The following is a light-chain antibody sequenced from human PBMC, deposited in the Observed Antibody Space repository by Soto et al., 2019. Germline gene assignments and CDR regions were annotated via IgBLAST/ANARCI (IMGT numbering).Light chain of an antibody. J-gene: IGLJ1*01. CDR3: SSYTTSNTRQIV. CDR2: DVT. Sequence: QSALTQPASVSGSPGQSITISCTGTSSDVGGYNYVSWYQHHPGKAPKLIIYDVTNRPSGVSNPFSGSKSGNTASLTISGLQPEKEADYYCSSYTTSNTRQIVFGTGTKVTVL. V-gene: IGLV2-14*03. CDR1: SSDVGGYNY.